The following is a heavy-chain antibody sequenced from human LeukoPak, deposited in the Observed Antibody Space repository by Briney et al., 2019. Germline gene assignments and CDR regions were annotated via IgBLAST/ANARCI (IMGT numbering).Heavy chain of an antibody. CDR3: AKDRKLALGYFDY. V-gene: IGHV3-30*02. CDR1: GFTFSSYG. CDR2: IRYDGSNK. J-gene: IGHJ4*02. D-gene: IGHD6-13*01. Sequence: GGSLRLSCAASGFTFSSYGMHWVRQAPGKGLEWVAFIRYDGSNKYYADSVKGRFTISRDNSKNTLYLQMNSLRAEDTAVYYCAKDRKLALGYFDYWGQGTLVTVSS.